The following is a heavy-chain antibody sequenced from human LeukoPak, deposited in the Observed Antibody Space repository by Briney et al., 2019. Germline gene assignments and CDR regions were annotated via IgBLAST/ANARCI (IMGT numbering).Heavy chain of an antibody. CDR1: GFTFSNYS. CDR2: ISSSSSYI. Sequence: GGSLRLSCVASGFTFSNYSMNWVRQAPGKGLEWVSSISSSSSYIYYADSVKGRFTIPRDNAKNSLYLQMNSLRAEDTAVFYCARSLEAGATRYFAYWGQGTLVTVSS. V-gene: IGHV3-21*01. J-gene: IGHJ4*02. CDR3: ARSLEAGATRYFAY. D-gene: IGHD1-26*01.